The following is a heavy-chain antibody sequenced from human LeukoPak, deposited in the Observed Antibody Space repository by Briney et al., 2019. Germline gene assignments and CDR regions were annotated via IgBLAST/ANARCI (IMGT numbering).Heavy chain of an antibody. V-gene: IGHV3-11*01. CDR2: IRSSGSTI. CDR3: AKDRGPYSNYGDY. D-gene: IGHD4-11*01. CDR1: GFTFSDYY. Sequence: GGSLRLSCAASGFTFSDYYMSWIRQAPGKGLEWVSYIRSSGSTIYYADSVKGRFTISRDNAKNSLYLQMNSLRAEDTAVYYCAKDRGPYSNYGDYWGQGTLVTVSS. J-gene: IGHJ4*02.